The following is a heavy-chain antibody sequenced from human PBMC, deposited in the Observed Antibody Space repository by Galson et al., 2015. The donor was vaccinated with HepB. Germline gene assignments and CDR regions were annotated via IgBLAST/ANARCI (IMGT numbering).Heavy chain of an antibody. D-gene: IGHD2-2*01. V-gene: IGHV3-30*04. CDR1: GFTFSSYA. J-gene: IGHJ6*02. CDR3: ARRLGYCSSTSCYSYSGMDV. Sequence: SLRLSCAASGFTFSSYAMHWVRQAPGKGLEWVAVISYDGSNKYYADSVKGRFIISRDNSKNTLYLQMNSLRAEDTAVYYCARRLGYCSSTSCYSYSGMDVWGQGTTVTVSS. CDR2: ISYDGSNK.